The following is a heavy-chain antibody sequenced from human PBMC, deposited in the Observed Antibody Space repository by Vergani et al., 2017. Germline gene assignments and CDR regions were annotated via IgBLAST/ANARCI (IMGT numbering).Heavy chain of an antibody. CDR1: GGSISSGGSY. D-gene: IGHD4/OR15-4a*01. Sequence: QVQLQESGPGLVKPSQTLSLTCTVSGGSISSGGSYWSWIRQHPGKGLEWIGYIYYSGSTYYNPSLKSRVTISVDTSKNQFSLKLSSVTAADTAVYYCARDNGYGATLPYYYYYMDVWGKGTTVTVSS. V-gene: IGHV4-31*03. J-gene: IGHJ6*03. CDR3: ARDNGYGATLPYYYYYMDV. CDR2: IYYSGST.